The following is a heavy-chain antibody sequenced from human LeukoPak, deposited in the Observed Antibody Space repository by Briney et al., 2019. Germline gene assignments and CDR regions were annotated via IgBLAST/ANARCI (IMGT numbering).Heavy chain of an antibody. D-gene: IGHD6-19*01. V-gene: IGHV4-39*01. J-gene: IGHJ3*02. Sequence: PSETLSLTCTVSGAYISSSDYYWGWIRQPPGKGLEWIGSLYSGGLTYYNSSLKSRVTISVDTSKNQFSLKVTSVTAADTAVYSCASGGYSSGWYGSFDIWGQWTVVTVSS. CDR1: GAYISSSDYY. CDR3: ASGGYSSGWYGSFDI. CDR2: LYSGGLT.